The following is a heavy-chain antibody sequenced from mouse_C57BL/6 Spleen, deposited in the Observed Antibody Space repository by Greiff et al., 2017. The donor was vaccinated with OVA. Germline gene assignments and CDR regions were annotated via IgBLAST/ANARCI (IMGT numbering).Heavy chain of an antibody. J-gene: IGHJ4*01. CDR2: LYPGDGDT. CDR3: ARWESYYYGSRSYYAMDY. CDR1: GYAFSSSW. Sequence: VQLQQSGPELVKPGASVKISCKASGYAFSSSWMNWVKQRPGKGLEWIGRLYPGDGDTNYNGKFTGKATLTADKSSSTASMQLSSLASEDSAVYFCARWESYYYGSRSYYAMDYWGQGTSVTVSS. V-gene: IGHV1-82*01. D-gene: IGHD1-1*01.